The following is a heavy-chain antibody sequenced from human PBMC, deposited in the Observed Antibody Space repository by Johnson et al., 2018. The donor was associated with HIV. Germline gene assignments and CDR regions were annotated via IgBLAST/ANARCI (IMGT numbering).Heavy chain of an antibody. Sequence: VQLVESGGGLVQPGRSLRLSCAASGFTFDDYAMHWVRQAPGKGLEWVSGISWNSGSIGYADSVKGRFTISRDNSKNTLYLQMNSLRAEDTAVYYCTTMGWGSSSWRYDAFDIWGQGTMVTVSS. CDR1: GFTFDDYA. CDR3: TTMGWGSSSWRYDAFDI. CDR2: ISWNSGSI. J-gene: IGHJ3*02. V-gene: IGHV3-9*01. D-gene: IGHD6-13*01.